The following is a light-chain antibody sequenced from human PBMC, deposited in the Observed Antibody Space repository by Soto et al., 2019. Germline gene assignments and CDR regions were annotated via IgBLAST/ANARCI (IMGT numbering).Light chain of an antibody. CDR2: AAS. Sequence: DIQMTQSPSSLSASVGDRVTITCRASQSISSYLNWYQQKPGTAPKVLIYAASTLQSGVPSRFSGSGAGTDFTLTISSLQPEDFATYFCQQSYTTPFTFGPGTKVDIK. V-gene: IGKV1-39*01. CDR1: QSISSY. J-gene: IGKJ3*01. CDR3: QQSYTTPFT.